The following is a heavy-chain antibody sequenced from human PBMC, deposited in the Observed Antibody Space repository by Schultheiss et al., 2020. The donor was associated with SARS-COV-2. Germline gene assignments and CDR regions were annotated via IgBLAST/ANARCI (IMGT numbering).Heavy chain of an antibody. CDR1: GNTFSSNG. V-gene: IGHV1-18*04. Sequence: ASVKVSCKVSGNTFSSNGISWVRQAPGQGLEWMGWISAYNGNTNYAQKFQGRVTMTRDTSISTAYMELSRLRSDDTAVYYCARSSSSWRYFDYWGQGTLVTVSS. D-gene: IGHD6-13*01. CDR3: ARSSSSWRYFDY. J-gene: IGHJ4*02. CDR2: ISAYNGNT.